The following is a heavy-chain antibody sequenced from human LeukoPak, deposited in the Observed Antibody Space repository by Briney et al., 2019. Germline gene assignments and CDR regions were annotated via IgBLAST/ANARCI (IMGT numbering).Heavy chain of an antibody. V-gene: IGHV6-1*01. CDR1: GDTVSSNTAT. D-gene: IGHD1-1*01. CDR3: GRAGGGFHDK. CDR2: TYYRSRWIY. J-gene: IGHJ4*02. Sequence: SQTLSLTCAIFGDTVSSNTATWHWLRQSPSSGLEGLGRTYYRSRWIYEYAESVRSPITIVPATSNSRVSVLVNSVTPEDTAVYYCGRAGGGFHDKWGQGLLVTVSS.